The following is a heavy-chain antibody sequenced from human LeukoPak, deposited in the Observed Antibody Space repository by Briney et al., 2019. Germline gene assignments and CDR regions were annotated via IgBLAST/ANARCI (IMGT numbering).Heavy chain of an antibody. D-gene: IGHD1-7*01. CDR2: IWYDGSKK. V-gene: IGHV3-33*01. J-gene: IGHJ5*02. CDR3: ARDLGNWNYGSCYFDP. Sequence: GRSLRLSCAASGFTFSSHGFHRVRQAPGKGLEWVAVIWYDGSKKYYADSVKGRFTISRDDSKSTLYLQMNSLRAEDTAVYYCARDLGNWNYGSCYFDPWGQGTLVTVSS. CDR1: GFTFSSHG.